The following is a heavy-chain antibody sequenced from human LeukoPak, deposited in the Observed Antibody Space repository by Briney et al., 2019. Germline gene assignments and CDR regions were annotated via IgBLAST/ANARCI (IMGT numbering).Heavy chain of an antibody. CDR1: GFTFDDYA. CDR2: ISWNSGSI. J-gene: IGHJ3*02. Sequence: GGSLRLSCAASGFTFDDYAMHWVRQAPGKGLEWVSGISWNSGSIGYADSVKGRFTISRDNSKNTLYLQMNSLRAEDTAVYYCAKVGGYCSSTSCYVENAFDIWGQGTMVTVSS. V-gene: IGHV3-9*01. D-gene: IGHD2-2*01. CDR3: AKVGGYCSSTSCYVENAFDI.